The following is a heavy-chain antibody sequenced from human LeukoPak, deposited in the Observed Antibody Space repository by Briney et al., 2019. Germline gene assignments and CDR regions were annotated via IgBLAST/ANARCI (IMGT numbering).Heavy chain of an antibody. V-gene: IGHV3-30-3*01. J-gene: IGHJ4*02. CDR2: ISYDGSNK. CDR3: ARGDSYYYDSSGRNGDY. Sequence: GGSLRLSCAASGSTFSSYAMHWVRQAPGKGLEWVAVISYDGSNKYYADSVKGRFTISRDNSKNTLYLQMNSLRAEDTAVYYCARGDSYYYDSSGRNGDYWGQGTLVTVSS. D-gene: IGHD3-22*01. CDR1: GSTFSSYA.